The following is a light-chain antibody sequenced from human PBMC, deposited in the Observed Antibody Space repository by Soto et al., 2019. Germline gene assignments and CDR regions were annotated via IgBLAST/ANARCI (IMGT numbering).Light chain of an antibody. CDR1: NTDVGGHNY. V-gene: IGLV2-14*01. CDR3: TSYTPTGALV. Sequence: ALTQPASVSGSPGQSITVSCTGTNTDVGGHNYVSWYQHRPGKAPRLMIYEVRNRLSGVSSRFSGSKSGNTASLTISGLQSEDEADYYCTSYTPTGALVFGSGSKVTVL. J-gene: IGLJ6*01. CDR2: EVR.